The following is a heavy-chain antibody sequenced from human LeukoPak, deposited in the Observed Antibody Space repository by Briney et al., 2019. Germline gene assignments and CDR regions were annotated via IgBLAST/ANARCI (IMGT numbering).Heavy chain of an antibody. Sequence: PGGSLRLSCAASGFTFSSYSMNWVRQAPGKGLEWVSSISSSSSYIYYADSVKGRFTISRDNSKNTLYLQMNSLRAEDTAVYYCARDQATHYFDYWGQGTLVTVSS. V-gene: IGHV3-21*04. CDR3: ARDQATHYFDY. CDR2: ISSSSSYI. CDR1: GFTFSSYS. J-gene: IGHJ4*02.